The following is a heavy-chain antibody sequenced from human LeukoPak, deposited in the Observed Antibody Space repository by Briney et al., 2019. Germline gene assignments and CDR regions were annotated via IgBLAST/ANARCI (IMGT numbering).Heavy chain of an antibody. D-gene: IGHD3-22*01. Sequence: GESLKISCKGSGCSYTSYWIGWVRQMPGKGLEWMGISYPRDSDTRYSPSFQGQVTISADKSISTAYLQWSSLKASDTAMYYCARQGAYYYDSSGYYYWLDPWGQGTLVTVSS. CDR1: GCSYTSYW. J-gene: IGHJ5*02. CDR2: SYPRDSDT. V-gene: IGHV5-51*01. CDR3: ARQGAYYYDSSGYYYWLDP.